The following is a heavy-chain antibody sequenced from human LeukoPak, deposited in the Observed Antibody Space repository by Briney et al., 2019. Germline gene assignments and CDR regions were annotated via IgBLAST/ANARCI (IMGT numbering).Heavy chain of an antibody. J-gene: IGHJ4*02. CDR2: IWYDGSNK. CDR3: ARDTYYDSSGYLDY. Sequence: GRSLRLSCAASGFTFSSYGMHWVRQAPDKGLEWVAVIWYDGSNKYYADSVKGRFTISRDNSKNTLYLQMNSLRAEDTAVYYCARDTYYDSSGYLDYWGQGTLVTVSS. V-gene: IGHV3-33*01. CDR1: GFTFSSYG. D-gene: IGHD3-22*01.